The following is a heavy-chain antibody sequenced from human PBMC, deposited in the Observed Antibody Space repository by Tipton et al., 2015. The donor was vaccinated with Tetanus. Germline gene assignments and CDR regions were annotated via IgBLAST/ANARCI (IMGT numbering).Heavy chain of an antibody. CDR1: GGSISDNY. CDR2: VYSTGSA. J-gene: IGHJ4*02. D-gene: IGHD2-21*01. V-gene: IGHV4-59*12. Sequence: TLSLTCTVSGGSISDNYWSWIRQAPGKGLEWIGYVYSTGSASYSPSLSRRVTISIDTSKNRFSLKMTSVTTADTAVYFCARVEALWSFVIDYWGPGTHVTVSS. CDR3: ARVEALWSFVIDY.